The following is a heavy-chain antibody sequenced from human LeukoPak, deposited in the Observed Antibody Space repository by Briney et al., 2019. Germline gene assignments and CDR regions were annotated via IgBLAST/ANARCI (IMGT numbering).Heavy chain of an antibody. V-gene: IGHV3-23*01. D-gene: IGHD1-26*01. CDR1: GFTFSNYG. CDR2: VSGNGGSS. Sequence: GGSLRLSCAASGFTFSNYGMSWVRQAPGKELEWVSAVSGNGGSSFYADSVKGRFTISRDNSKNTLFLQVDSLRAEDSAIYYCARRKVGGTGDYWGQGTQVTVSS. J-gene: IGHJ4*02. CDR3: ARRKVGGTGDY.